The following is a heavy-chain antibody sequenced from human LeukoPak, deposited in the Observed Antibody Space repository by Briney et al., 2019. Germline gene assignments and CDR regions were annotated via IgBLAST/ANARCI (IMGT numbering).Heavy chain of an antibody. CDR2: ISAYNGNT. Sequence: GASVKVSCKASGYTFTSYGISWGRQAPGQGLEWMGWISAYNGNTNYVQKLQGRVTMTTDTSTSTAYMELRSLRSDDTAVYYCARDRRIAAAGTLSYWGQGTLVTVSS. CDR3: ARDRRIAAAGTLSY. V-gene: IGHV1-18*01. J-gene: IGHJ4*02. CDR1: GYTFTSYG. D-gene: IGHD6-13*01.